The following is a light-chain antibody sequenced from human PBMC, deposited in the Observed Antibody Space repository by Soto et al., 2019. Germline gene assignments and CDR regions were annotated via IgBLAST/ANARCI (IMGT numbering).Light chain of an antibody. Sequence: DIVMTQPPDSLPVSLGERATINGKSSKGVLSSPNNKNYLAWYQQKPGQPPKLLIYWASTRESGVPDRFSGSGSGTDFTLTISSLQAEDVAVYYCQQYYSTPWTFGQGTKVEIK. V-gene: IGKV4-1*01. CDR3: QQYYSTPWT. CDR2: WAS. J-gene: IGKJ1*01. CDR1: KGVLSSPNNKNY.